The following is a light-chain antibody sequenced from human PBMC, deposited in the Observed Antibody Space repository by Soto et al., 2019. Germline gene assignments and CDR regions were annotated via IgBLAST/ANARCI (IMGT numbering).Light chain of an antibody. Sequence: QSVLTQPASVSGSPGQSITISCTGTSSVVGSYNLVSWYQQHPGKAPKLMIYEGSKRPSGVSNRFSGSKSGNTASLTISGLQAEDEADYYCCSYAGSLVFGGGTKLTVL. V-gene: IGLV2-23*01. J-gene: IGLJ2*01. CDR2: EGS. CDR1: SSVVGSYNL. CDR3: CSYAGSLV.